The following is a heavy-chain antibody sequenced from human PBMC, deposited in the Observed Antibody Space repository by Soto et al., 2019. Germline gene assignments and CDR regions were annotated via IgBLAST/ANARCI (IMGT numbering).Heavy chain of an antibody. CDR1: GYSFTSYW. D-gene: IGHD3-22*01. Sequence: GESLKISCKGSGYSFTSYWISWVRQMPGKGLEWMGRIDPSDSYTNYSPSFQGHVTISADKSISTAYLQWSSLKASDTAMYYCAGHNQQTYYYDSSGSNWFDPWGQGTLVTVSS. CDR2: IDPSDSYT. V-gene: IGHV5-10-1*01. J-gene: IGHJ5*02. CDR3: AGHNQQTYYYDSSGSNWFDP.